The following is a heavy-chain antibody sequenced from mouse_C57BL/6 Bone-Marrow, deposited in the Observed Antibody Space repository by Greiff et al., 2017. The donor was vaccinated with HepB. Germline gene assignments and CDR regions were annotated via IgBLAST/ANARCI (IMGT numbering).Heavy chain of an antibody. CDR2: INPSSGYT. D-gene: IGHD1-1*01. V-gene: IGHV1-7*01. Sequence: VQLQQSGAELAKPGASVKLSCKASGYTFTSYWMHWVKQRPGQGLEWIGYINPSSGYTKYNQKFKDKATLTADKSSSTSYMQLSSLTYEDSAVYYCARSPPYYFGNFDYWGQGTTLTVSA. CDR3: ARSPPYYFGNFDY. CDR1: GYTFTSYW. J-gene: IGHJ2*01.